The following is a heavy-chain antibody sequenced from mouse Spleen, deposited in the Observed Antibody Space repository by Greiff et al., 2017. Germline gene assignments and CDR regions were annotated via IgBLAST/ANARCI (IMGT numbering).Heavy chain of an antibody. Sequence: VQLQQSGPELVKPGASVKLSCKASGYTFTSYDINWVKQRPGQGLEWIGWIYPRDGSTKYNEKFKGKATLTVDTSSSTAYMELHSLTSEDSAVYFCATGGYDYVAWFAYWGQGTLVTVSA. CDR2: IYPRDGST. V-gene: IGHV1-85*01. CDR1: GYTFTSYD. D-gene: IGHD2-4*01. J-gene: IGHJ3*01. CDR3: ATGGYDYVAWFAY.